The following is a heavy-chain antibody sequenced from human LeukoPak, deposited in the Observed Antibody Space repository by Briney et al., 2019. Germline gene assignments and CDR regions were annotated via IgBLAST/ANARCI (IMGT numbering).Heavy chain of an antibody. CDR2: ISGSGGST. D-gene: IGHD3-3*01. CDR1: GFTFTTYA. CDR3: AKDAKRNYDFWDRFDY. Sequence: GGSLRLSCAASGFTFTTYAMSWVRQAPGKGLEWISAISGSGGSTYYADSVKGRFTISRDNSKNTLYLQMNSLRTEDTALYYCAKDAKRNYDFWDRFDYWGQGTLVTVSS. V-gene: IGHV3-23*01. J-gene: IGHJ4*02.